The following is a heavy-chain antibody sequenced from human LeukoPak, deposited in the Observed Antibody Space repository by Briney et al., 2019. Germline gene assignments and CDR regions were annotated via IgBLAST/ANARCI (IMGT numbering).Heavy chain of an antibody. V-gene: IGHV4-59*01. D-gene: IGHD2-15*01. Sequence: PSETLSLTCTVSGGSISNYYWTWIRQPPGKGLEWIGYVHSSGINHYSPAVRSRVTMSLDTSKNQFSLNLGSVTAADTAFYYCVRREGYSSSPLGSWGQGTLVTVSS. CDR1: GGSISNYY. CDR3: VRREGYSSSPLGS. CDR2: VHSSGIN. J-gene: IGHJ5*02.